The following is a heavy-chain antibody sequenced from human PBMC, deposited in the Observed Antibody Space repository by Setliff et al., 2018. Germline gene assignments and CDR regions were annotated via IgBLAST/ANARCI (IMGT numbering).Heavy chain of an antibody. CDR3: ARLPPLHTPMALTFDY. Sequence: PSETLSLTCTVSGGSVRGYYWSWIRQPPGKGLEWIGYMYYSGDTNYNPSLKSRVTISVDTSKNQFSPELRSVTAADTAVYYCARLPPLHTPMALTFDYWGQGILVTVSS. V-gene: IGHV4-59*08. D-gene: IGHD5-18*01. J-gene: IGHJ4*02. CDR1: GGSVRGYY. CDR2: MYYSGDT.